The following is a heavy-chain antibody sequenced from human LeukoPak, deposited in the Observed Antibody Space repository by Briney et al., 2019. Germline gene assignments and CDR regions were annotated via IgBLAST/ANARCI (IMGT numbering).Heavy chain of an antibody. CDR2: ISGDGGST. D-gene: IGHD4-17*01. CDR1: GFTFDDYA. J-gene: IGHJ4*02. CDR3: AKDRNDYGDEGGDY. V-gene: IGHV3-43*02. Sequence: GGSLRLSCAASGFTFDDYAMHWVRQAPGRGLEWVSLISGDGGSTYYADSVKGRFTISRDNNKNSLYLQMNSLRTEDTALYYCAKDRNDYGDEGGDYWGQGTLIAVSS.